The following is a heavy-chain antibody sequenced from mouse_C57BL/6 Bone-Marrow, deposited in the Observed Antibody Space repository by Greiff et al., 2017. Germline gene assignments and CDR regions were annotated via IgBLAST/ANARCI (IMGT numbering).Heavy chain of an antibody. CDR3: ARSDRFAY. CDR2: IYPGSGNT. Sequence: QVQLQQSGAELVRPGASVKLSFKASGYTFTDYYINWVKQRPGQGLEWIASIYPGSGNTYYNEKFKGKATLTADKSSSTAYMELRSLTSEDSAVYFCARSDRFAYWGQGTLVTVSA. J-gene: IGHJ3*01. V-gene: IGHV1-76*01. CDR1: GYTFTDYY.